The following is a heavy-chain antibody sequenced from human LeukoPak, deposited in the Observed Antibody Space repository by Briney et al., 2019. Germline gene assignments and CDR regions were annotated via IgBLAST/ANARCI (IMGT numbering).Heavy chain of an antibody. CDR1: GGSISSSSYN. CDR2: IDNSGST. Sequence: SETLSLTCTVSGGSISSSSYNWGWIRQPPGKGLEWIGGIDNSGSTYYNPSLKSRVTISVDMSKNQFSLKLSSVTAADTAVYYCARPPGVAAAWFDPWGQGTLVTVS. V-gene: IGHV4-39*01. J-gene: IGHJ5*02. D-gene: IGHD6-13*01. CDR3: ARPPGVAAAWFDP.